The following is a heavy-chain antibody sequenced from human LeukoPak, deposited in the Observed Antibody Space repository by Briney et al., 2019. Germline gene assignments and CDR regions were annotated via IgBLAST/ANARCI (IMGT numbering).Heavy chain of an antibody. CDR2: ISFTGVI. Sequence: SETLSLTCTVSGDSISSSNYYWGWIRQPPGQGLEWIANISFTGVIYTNASLKSRLTIFVDTSMNQFFLNLNSVTDADTAVYYCVRQLKPEKTGTTAGGAYWGRGTLVTVSS. D-gene: IGHD1-7*01. V-gene: IGHV4-39*01. J-gene: IGHJ4*02. CDR3: VRQLKPEKTGTTAGGAY. CDR1: GDSISSSNYY.